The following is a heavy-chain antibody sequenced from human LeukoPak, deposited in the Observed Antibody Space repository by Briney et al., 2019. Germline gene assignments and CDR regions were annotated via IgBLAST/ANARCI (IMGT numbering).Heavy chain of an antibody. V-gene: IGHV4-4*02. D-gene: IGHD3-3*01. Sequence: SETPSLTCAVSGGSISSSHWWSWVRQPPGKGLEWIGDIYHSGSNNCNPSLKSRVTILVDKSKNQFSLKLSSVTAADTAVYYCARLSLKVLEWSPTKGKETHYFDYWGQGTLVTVSS. CDR3: ARLSLKVLEWSPTKGKETHYFDY. CDR2: IYHSGSN. CDR1: GGSISSSHW. J-gene: IGHJ4*02.